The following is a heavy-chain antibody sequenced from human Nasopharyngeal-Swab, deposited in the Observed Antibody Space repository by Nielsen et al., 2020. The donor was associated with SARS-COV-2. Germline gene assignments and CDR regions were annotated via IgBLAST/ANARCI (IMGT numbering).Heavy chain of an antibody. CDR2: ISGDGGSK. CDR3: AKDIYYGILTVYSYYYYGMDV. J-gene: IGHJ6*02. Sequence: GGSLRLSCAASGFTFDDYALHWVRQAPGKGLEWVSLISGDGGSKYYADSVKGRFTTSRDNSKNSLYLQMNSLRTEDTALYYCAKDIYYGILTVYSYYYYGMDVWGQGTTVTVSS. D-gene: IGHD3-9*01. CDR1: GFTFDDYA. V-gene: IGHV3-43*02.